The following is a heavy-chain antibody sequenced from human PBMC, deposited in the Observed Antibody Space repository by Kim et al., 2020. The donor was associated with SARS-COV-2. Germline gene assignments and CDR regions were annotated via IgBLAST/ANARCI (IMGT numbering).Heavy chain of an antibody. CDR2: ISSSGSTI. J-gene: IGHJ6*03. V-gene: IGHV3-48*03. D-gene: IGHD3-3*01. CDR3: ARGRRDDFWSGYRTRYYYMDV. Sequence: GGSLRLSCAASGFTFSSYEMNWVRQAPGKGLEWVSYISSSGSTIYYADSVKGRFTISRDNAKNSLYLQMNSLRAEDTAVYYCARGRRDDFWSGYRTRYYYMDVWGKGTTVTVSS. CDR1: GFTFSSYE.